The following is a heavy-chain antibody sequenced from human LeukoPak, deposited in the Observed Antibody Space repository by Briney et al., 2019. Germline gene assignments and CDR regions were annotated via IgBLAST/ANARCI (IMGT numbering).Heavy chain of an antibody. CDR1: GFTFSSYA. D-gene: IGHD5-18*01. CDR2: ISYDGSNK. V-gene: IGHV3-30*04. J-gene: IGHJ3*02. Sequence: GGSLRLSCAASGFTFSSYAMHWVRQAPGKGLEWVAVISYDGSNKYYADSVKGRFTISRDNSKNTLYLQMNSLRAEDTAVYYCARGGDTARAYDIWGQGTMVTVSS. CDR3: ARGGDTARAYDI.